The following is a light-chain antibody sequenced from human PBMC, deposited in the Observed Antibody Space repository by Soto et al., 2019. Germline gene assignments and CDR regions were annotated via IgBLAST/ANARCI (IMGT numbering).Light chain of an antibody. V-gene: IGKV1-8*01. CDR3: QQYYSYPPT. Sequence: AIRMTQSPSSFSASTGDRVTITCRASQGISSYLAWYQQKPGKAPKLLIYAASTLQSGVPSRVSGSGSGTDFTLTISCLPSEDFATYYCQQYYSYPPTFGPGTKVDIK. CDR2: AAS. J-gene: IGKJ3*01. CDR1: QGISSY.